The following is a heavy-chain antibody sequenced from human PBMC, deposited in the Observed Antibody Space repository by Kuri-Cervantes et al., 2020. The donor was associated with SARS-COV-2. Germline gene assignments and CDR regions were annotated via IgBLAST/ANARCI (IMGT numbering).Heavy chain of an antibody. D-gene: IGHD3-3*01. CDR1: GGSISSYY. Sequence: SETLSLTCTVSGGSISSYYWSWIRQPPGKGLEWIGYIYYSVSTNYNPSLKSRVTISVDTSKNQFSLKLSSVTAADTAVYYCARVRIFGVPGFAFDIWGQGTMVTVSS. CDR3: ARVRIFGVPGFAFDI. J-gene: IGHJ3*02. CDR2: IYYSVST. V-gene: IGHV4-59*01.